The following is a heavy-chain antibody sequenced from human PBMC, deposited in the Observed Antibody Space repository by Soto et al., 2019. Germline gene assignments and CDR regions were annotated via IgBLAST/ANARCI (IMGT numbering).Heavy chain of an antibody. CDR1: GGSISSGDYY. Sequence: SETLSLTCTVSGGSISSGDYYWSLIRQPPGKGLEWIGYIYYSGSTYYNPSLKSRVTISVDTSKNQFSLKLSSVTAADTAVYYCARDSPDYYDSSGYYLLDYWGQGTLVTVSS. D-gene: IGHD3-22*01. V-gene: IGHV4-30-4*01. CDR3: ARDSPDYYDSSGYYLLDY. J-gene: IGHJ4*02. CDR2: IYYSGST.